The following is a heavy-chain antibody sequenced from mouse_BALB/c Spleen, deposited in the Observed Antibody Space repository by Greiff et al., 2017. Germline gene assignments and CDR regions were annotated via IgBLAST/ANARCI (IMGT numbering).Heavy chain of an antibody. Sequence: EVMLVESGPGLVKPSQSLSLTCTVTGYSITSDYAWNWIRQFPGNKLEWMGYISYSGSTSYNPSLKSRISITRDTSKNQFFLQLNSVTTEDTATYYCARYGNYGYFEVWGAGTTVTVSS. J-gene: IGHJ1*01. V-gene: IGHV3-2*02. CDR2: ISYSGST. CDR1: GYSITSDYA. CDR3: ARYGNYGYFEV. D-gene: IGHD2-1*01.